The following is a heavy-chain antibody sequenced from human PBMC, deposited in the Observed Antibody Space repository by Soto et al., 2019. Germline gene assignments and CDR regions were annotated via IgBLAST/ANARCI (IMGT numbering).Heavy chain of an antibody. J-gene: IGHJ5*02. Sequence: ASVKVSCKASGYTFTSYGISWVRQAPGQGLEWMGWISAYNGNTNYAQKLQGRVTMTTDTSTSTAYMELRSLRSDDTAVYYCARDHTIFGVVIDPNNWFDPWGQGNLVTVSS. D-gene: IGHD3-3*01. CDR3: ARDHTIFGVVIDPNNWFDP. V-gene: IGHV1-18*01. CDR2: ISAYNGNT. CDR1: GYTFTSYG.